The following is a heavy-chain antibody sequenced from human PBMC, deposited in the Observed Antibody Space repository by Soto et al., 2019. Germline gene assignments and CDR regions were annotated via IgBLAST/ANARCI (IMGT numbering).Heavy chain of an antibody. CDR2: INQSGST. Sequence: QVQLQQWGAGLLKPSETLSLTCAVYGGSFSGYYWCWIRQPPGKGLEWLGEINQSGSTNYNPSLKSRVTISVDTSKNQFSLKLSSVTYADTAVYYCARGPYGRGRFDPWGQGTLVTAAS. D-gene: IGHD4-17*01. CDR3: ARGPYGRGRFDP. CDR1: GGSFSGYY. J-gene: IGHJ5*02. V-gene: IGHV4-34*01.